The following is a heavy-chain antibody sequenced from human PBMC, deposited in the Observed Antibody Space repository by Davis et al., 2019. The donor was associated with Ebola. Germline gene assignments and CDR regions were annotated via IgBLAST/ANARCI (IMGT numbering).Heavy chain of an antibody. J-gene: IGHJ6*02. CDR2: INPNSGGT. CDR3: QRERIAAAGTQHYYYFGMDV. D-gene: IGHD6-13*01. V-gene: IGHV1-2*04. Sequence: AASVKVSCKASGYTFTTYYMHWVRQAPGQGLEWMGWINPNSGGTNYAQKLQGWVTMTRHTSLSTAYMELSRLRSDDTAVYYCQRERIAAAGTQHYYYFGMDVWGQGTTVTVSS. CDR1: GYTFTTYY.